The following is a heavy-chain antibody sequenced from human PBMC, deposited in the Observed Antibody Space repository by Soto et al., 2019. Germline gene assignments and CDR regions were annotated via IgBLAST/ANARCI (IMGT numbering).Heavy chain of an antibody. CDR3: ARVDLGRYYDFWSGYPMGIDY. V-gene: IGHV1-18*01. D-gene: IGHD3-3*01. CDR1: GYTFTSYG. Sequence: QVQLVQSGAEVKKPGASVKVSCKASGYTFTSYGISWVRQAPGQGLEWMGWISAYNGNTNYAQKLQGRVTMTTDTCTSTAYMELRSLRSDDTAVYYCARVDLGRYYDFWSGYPMGIDYWGQGTLVTVSS. CDR2: ISAYNGNT. J-gene: IGHJ4*02.